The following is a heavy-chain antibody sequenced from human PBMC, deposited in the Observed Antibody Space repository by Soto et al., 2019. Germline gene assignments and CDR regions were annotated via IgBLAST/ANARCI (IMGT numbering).Heavy chain of an antibody. V-gene: IGHV4-30-4*01. J-gene: IGHJ4*02. Sequence: QVQLQESGPGLVKPSQTLSLTCTVSGGSISTVDYWWSWIRQSPDMGLEWIGHIYDGGRTYNNPSRDSRVPMSVDTSTSQLSLTLRSVSAAGTAVYYCARRPSGDEVDSWGQRTLFTVSS. D-gene: IGHD7-27*01. CDR1: GGSISTVDYW. CDR2: IYDGGRT. CDR3: ARRPSGDEVDS.